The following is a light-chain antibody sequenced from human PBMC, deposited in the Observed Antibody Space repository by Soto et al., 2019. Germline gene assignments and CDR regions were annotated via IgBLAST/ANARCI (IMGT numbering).Light chain of an antibody. V-gene: IGLV7-46*01. CDR2: DTS. Sequence: QAVVTQEPSLTVSPGGTVTLTCGSSTGAVTSGHYPYWFQQKTGQAPRTLIYDTSNKHSWTPARFSGSLLGGKAALTLSGAQPEDEAEYSCLLSYSGPYVFGTGTKVTVL. CDR1: TGAVTSGHY. CDR3: LLSYSGPYV. J-gene: IGLJ1*01.